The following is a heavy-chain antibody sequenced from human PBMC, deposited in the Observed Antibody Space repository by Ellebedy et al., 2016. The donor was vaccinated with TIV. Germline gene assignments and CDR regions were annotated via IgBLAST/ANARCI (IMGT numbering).Heavy chain of an antibody. CDR3: ARAPLDRYFDL. J-gene: IGHJ2*01. CDR2: IYYSGST. V-gene: IGHV4-59*01. CDR1: GGSISSYY. Sequence: SETLSLTXTVSGGSISSYYWSWIRQPPGKGLEWIGYIYYSGSTNYNPSLKSRVTISVDTSKNQFSLKLSSVTAADTAVYYCARAPLDRYFDLWGRGTLVTVSS.